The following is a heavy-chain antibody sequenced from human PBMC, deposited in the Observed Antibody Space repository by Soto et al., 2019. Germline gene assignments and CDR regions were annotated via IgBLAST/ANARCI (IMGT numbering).Heavy chain of an antibody. V-gene: IGHV1-18*01. D-gene: IGHD6-13*01. CDR2: ISAYNGNT. CDR1: GYTFTSYG. J-gene: IGHJ6*02. CDR3: ARELETAAGQRYYYYGMDV. Sequence: QVQLVQSGAEVKKPGASVKVSCKASGYTFTSYGISWVRQAPGQGLEWMGWISAYNGNTNYAQKLQRRVTMTTDTSTSTAYMERRSLRSDDTAVYYCARELETAAGQRYYYYGMDVWGQGTTVTVSS.